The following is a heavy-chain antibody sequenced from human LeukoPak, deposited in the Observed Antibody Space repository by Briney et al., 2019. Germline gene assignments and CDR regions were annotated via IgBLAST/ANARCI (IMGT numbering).Heavy chain of an antibody. D-gene: IGHD4-23*01. V-gene: IGHV1-2*02. J-gene: IGHJ4*02. Sequence: EASVKVSCKTSGYTFTNYYIHWVRQAPGQGLEWMAWINPNNGGSDSAQKFQGRVTMTRDTSISTAYMELGRLRSDDTAMYYCASGNSVWATGTPAYYSDYWGQGTLVTVSS. CDR3: ASGNSVWATGTPAYYSDY. CDR2: INPNNGGS. CDR1: GYTFTNYY.